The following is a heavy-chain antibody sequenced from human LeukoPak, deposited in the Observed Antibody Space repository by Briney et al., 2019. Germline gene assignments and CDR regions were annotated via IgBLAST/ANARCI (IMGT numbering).Heavy chain of an antibody. CDR2: GNHSGST. CDR1: GGSFSGYD. J-gene: IGHJ6*03. CDR3: ARANYYYYYMDV. Sequence: PSETLSLTCAVYGGSFSGYDWNWIRQAPGKGLEWIGEGNHSGSTKYNPSLKSRVTISVDTSKNQFSLKLSSVTAADTAVYYCARANYYYYYMDVWGKGTTVTVSS. V-gene: IGHV4-34*01.